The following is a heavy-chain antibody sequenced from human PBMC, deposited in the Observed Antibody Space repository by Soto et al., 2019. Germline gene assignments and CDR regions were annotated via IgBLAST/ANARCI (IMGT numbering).Heavy chain of an antibody. D-gene: IGHD5-12*01. Sequence: SETLSLTCAVYGGSFSGYYWSWIRQPPGKGLEWIGEINHSGSTNYNPSLKSRVTISVDTSKNQFSLKLSSVTAADTAVYYCARGVSGYDLKSGAYYYYMDVWGKGSTVTVSS. CDR2: INHSGST. J-gene: IGHJ6*03. CDR3: ARGVSGYDLKSGAYYYYMDV. CDR1: GGSFSGYY. V-gene: IGHV4-34*01.